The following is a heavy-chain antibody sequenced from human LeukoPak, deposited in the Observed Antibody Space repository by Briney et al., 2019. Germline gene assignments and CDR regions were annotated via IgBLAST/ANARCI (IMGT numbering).Heavy chain of an antibody. V-gene: IGHV3-23*01. CDR2: ISGSGGST. CDR1: GFTFSSYA. CDR3: ARVRSDSRGWYEFDY. J-gene: IGHJ4*02. Sequence: GGSLRLSCAASGFTFSSYAMSWVRQAPGKGLEWVSVISGSGGSTDYADSVKGRFTISSDNSKNTLYLQMISLRAEDTAVYYCARVRSDSRGWYEFDYWGQGTLVTVSS. D-gene: IGHD6-19*01.